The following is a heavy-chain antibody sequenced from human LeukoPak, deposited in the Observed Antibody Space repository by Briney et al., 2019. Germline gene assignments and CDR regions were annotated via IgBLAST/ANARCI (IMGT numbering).Heavy chain of an antibody. D-gene: IGHD2-21*02. CDR3: GRLHYGDPTSWFDP. CDR2: MYNIGLT. CDR1: GCSINSYY. V-gene: IGHV4-59*08. J-gene: IGHJ5*02. Sequence: SETLSLTCTVSGCSINSYYWRWIRQPPGKGLEWIGYMYNIGLTNYNPSLNSRVTISVDTSKEQFSLKLSSVTDADTAVYYCGRLHYGDPTSWFDPWGQGTLVTVSS.